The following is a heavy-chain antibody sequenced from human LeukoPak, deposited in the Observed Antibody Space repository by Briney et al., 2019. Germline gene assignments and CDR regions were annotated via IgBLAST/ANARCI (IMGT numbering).Heavy chain of an antibody. Sequence: SETLSLTCTVSGGSISSYYWSWTRQPPGKGLEWIGYIYYSGSTNYNPSLKSRVTISVDTSKNQFSLKLSSVTAADTAVYYCARIQLLAAFDIWGQGTMVTVSS. D-gene: IGHD3-10*01. CDR3: ARIQLLAAFDI. J-gene: IGHJ3*02. CDR2: IYYSGST. CDR1: GGSISSYY. V-gene: IGHV4-59*01.